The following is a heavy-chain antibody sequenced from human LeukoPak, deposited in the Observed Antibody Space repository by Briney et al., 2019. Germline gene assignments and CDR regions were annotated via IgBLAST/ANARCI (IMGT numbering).Heavy chain of an antibody. CDR3: ARTHYYDSSGYYYVPYYFDY. CDR1: GFTFSSYA. CDR2: ISSNGGST. Sequence: PGGSLRLSCAASGFTFSSYAMHWVRQAPGRGLEYVSAISSNGGSTYYANSVKDRFTISRDNSKNTLYLQMGSLTAEDMAVYYCARTHYYDSSGYYYVPYYFDYWGQGTLVTVSS. D-gene: IGHD3-22*01. J-gene: IGHJ4*02. V-gene: IGHV3-64*01.